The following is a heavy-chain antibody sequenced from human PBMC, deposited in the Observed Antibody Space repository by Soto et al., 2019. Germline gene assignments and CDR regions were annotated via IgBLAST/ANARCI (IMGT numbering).Heavy chain of an antibody. Sequence: PGGSLRLSCAASGFTFSSYAMSWVRQAPGKGLEWVSAISGSGGSTYYADSVKGRFTISRDNSKNTLYLQMNSLRAEDTAVYYCAKFDEAYTIFGRLFDYWGQGTLVTVSS. CDR1: GFTFSSYA. V-gene: IGHV3-23*01. D-gene: IGHD3-3*01. J-gene: IGHJ4*02. CDR3: AKFDEAYTIFGRLFDY. CDR2: ISGSGGST.